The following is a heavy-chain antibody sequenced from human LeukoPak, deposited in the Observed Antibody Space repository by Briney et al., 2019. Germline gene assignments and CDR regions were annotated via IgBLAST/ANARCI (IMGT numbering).Heavy chain of an antibody. CDR1: GYTFTSYY. V-gene: IGHV1-46*01. CDR3: ARDPVRGYSYGTGHWYYFDY. CDR2: INPSGGST. D-gene: IGHD5-18*01. J-gene: IGHJ4*02. Sequence: ASVKVSCKASGYTFTSYYMHWVRQASGQGLEWMGIINPSGGSTSYAQKFQGRVTMTRDTSTSTVYMELSSLRSEDTAVYYCARDPVRGYSYGTGHWYYFDYWGQGTLVTVSS.